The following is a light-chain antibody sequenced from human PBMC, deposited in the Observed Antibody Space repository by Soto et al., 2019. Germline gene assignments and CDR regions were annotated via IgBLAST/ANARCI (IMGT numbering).Light chain of an antibody. CDR1: SSDVGGYKY. Sequence: QSALTQPASVSGSPGQSITISCTGTSSDVGGYKYVSWYQQHPGKAPKFLIYEVSNRPSGVSSRFSGSKSGNTASLTISGLQAEDEADYYCTSKTSTSPYVFGTGTQLTVL. CDR2: EVS. V-gene: IGLV2-14*01. CDR3: TSKTSTSPYV. J-gene: IGLJ1*01.